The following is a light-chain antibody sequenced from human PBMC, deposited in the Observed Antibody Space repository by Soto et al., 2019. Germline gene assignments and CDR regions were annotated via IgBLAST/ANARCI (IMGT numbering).Light chain of an antibody. CDR3: QQRGNWPPYT. CDR2: DAS. J-gene: IGKJ2*01. Sequence: EIVLTQSPATLSLSPGERATLSCRASQSISSYLAWYQQKPGQAPRVLIYDASNRATGIPARFSGSGSGTDFTLTISSLEPEDFAVYYCQQRGNWPPYTFGQGTKLEIK. V-gene: IGKV3-11*01. CDR1: QSISSY.